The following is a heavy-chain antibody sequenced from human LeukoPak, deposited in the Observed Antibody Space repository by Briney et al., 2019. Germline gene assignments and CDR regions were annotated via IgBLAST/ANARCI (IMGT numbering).Heavy chain of an antibody. CDR3: ARWTGYNSGYYDY. J-gene: IGHJ4*02. Sequence: GGSLRLSCAASGFTFSRHGMHWVRQAPGKGLEWVTFIRYDGSNSHYIDSVKGRFTTSRDNSKSTLYLQMDSLRAEDTAVYYCARWTGYNSGYYDYWGRGTLVTVSS. CDR2: IRYDGSNS. CDR1: GFTFSRHG. D-gene: IGHD6-19*01. V-gene: IGHV3-30*02.